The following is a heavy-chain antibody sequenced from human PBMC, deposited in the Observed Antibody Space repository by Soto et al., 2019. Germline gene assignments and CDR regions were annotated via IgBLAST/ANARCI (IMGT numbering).Heavy chain of an antibody. J-gene: IGHJ6*02. CDR3: ARDGSSSSEENYYYYGMDV. CDR2: ISSSSSYI. Sequence: GGSLRLSCAASGFTFSSYSMNWVRQAPGKGLEWVSSISSSSSYIYYADSVKGRFTISRDNAKNSLYLQMNSLRAEDTAVYYCARDGSSSSEENYYYYGMDVWGQGTTVTVSS. CDR1: GFTFSSYS. D-gene: IGHD6-6*01. V-gene: IGHV3-21*01.